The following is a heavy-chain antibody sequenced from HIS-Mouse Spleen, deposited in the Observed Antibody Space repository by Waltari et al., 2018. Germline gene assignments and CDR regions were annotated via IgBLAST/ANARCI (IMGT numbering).Heavy chain of an antibody. D-gene: IGHD6-13*01. J-gene: IGHJ2*01. Sequence: QLQLQESGPGLVKPSETLSLTCTVSGGSISSSSYYWGWIRQPQGKGLEWIGSIQYSGRTDYNPALKSRVTISVDTSKNQFSLKLSSVTAADTAVYYCAREIPYSSSWYDWYFDLWGRGTLVTVSS. CDR2: IQYSGRT. CDR3: AREIPYSSSWYDWYFDL. CDR1: GGSISSSSYY. V-gene: IGHV4-39*07.